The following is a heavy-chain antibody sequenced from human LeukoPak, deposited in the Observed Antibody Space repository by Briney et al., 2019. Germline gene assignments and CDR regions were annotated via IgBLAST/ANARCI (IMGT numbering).Heavy chain of an antibody. Sequence: SETLSLTCAVYGGSFSGYYWSWIRQPPGKGLEWIGEINHSGSTNYNPSLKSRVTISVDTSKNQFSLKLSSVTAADTAVYYCARLRESSWYYMLGYYYYMDVWGKGTTVTVSS. V-gene: IGHV4-34*01. CDR3: ARLRESSWYYMLGYYYYMDV. J-gene: IGHJ6*03. D-gene: IGHD6-13*01. CDR1: GGSFSGYY. CDR2: INHSGST.